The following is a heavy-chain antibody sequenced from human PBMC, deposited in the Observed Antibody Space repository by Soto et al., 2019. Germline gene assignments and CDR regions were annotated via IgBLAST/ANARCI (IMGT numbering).Heavy chain of an antibody. CDR1: GGSISRGGYY. CDR2: MYYSGST. V-gene: IGHV4-31*03. J-gene: IGHJ4*02. Sequence: QVQLQESGPGLVKPSQTLSLTCTVSGGSISRGGYYWSWIRQHPGKGLEWIGYMYYSGSTYYNPSLKSRVTISGDTSKNQFSLKLSSVTAADTAVYYCARGTTVTSSDYWGQGTLVTVS. D-gene: IGHD4-17*01. CDR3: ARGTTVTSSDY.